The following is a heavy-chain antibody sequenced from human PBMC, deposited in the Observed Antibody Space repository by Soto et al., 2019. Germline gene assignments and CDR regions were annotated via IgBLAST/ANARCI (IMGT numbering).Heavy chain of an antibody. V-gene: IGHV3-7*05. D-gene: IGHD6-19*01. CDR3: ARGTTQWRRIYYYYGMDV. Sequence: GGSLRLSCAASGFTFSSYWMSWVRQAPGKGLEWVANIKQDGSEKYYVDSVKGRFTISRDNAKNSLYLQMNSLRAEDTAVYYCARGTTQWRRIYYYYGMDVWGQGTTVTVSS. CDR2: IKQDGSEK. J-gene: IGHJ6*02. CDR1: GFTFSSYW.